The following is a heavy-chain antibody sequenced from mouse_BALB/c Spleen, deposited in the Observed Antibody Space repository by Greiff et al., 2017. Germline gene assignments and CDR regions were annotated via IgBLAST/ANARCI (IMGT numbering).Heavy chain of an antibody. CDR2: INPGSGGT. J-gene: IGHJ4*01. CDR3: ARWGGYFYAMDY. V-gene: IGHV1-54*01. D-gene: IGHD2-3*01. Sequence: VQLQQSGAELVRPGTSEKVSCKASGYAFTNYLIEWVKQRPGQGLEWIGVINPGSGGTNYNEKFKGKATLTADKSSSTAYMQLSSLTSDDSAVYFCARWGGYFYAMDYWGQGTSVTVSS. CDR1: GYAFTNYL.